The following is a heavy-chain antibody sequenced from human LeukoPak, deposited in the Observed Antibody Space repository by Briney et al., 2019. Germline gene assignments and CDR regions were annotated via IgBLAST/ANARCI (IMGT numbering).Heavy chain of an antibody. D-gene: IGHD3-16*01. CDR1: GFSITSAYY. CDR3: VKHWPMI. J-gene: IGHJ4*02. V-gene: IGHV4-38-2*01. Sequence: SETLSLTCAVSGFSITSAYYWGWIRQPPGKRLEWIGSFYHSGSTYYNPSLKSRVTISVDTSKNQLSLKLGSVTATDTAVYYCVKHWPMIWGQGILVTVSS. CDR2: FYHSGST.